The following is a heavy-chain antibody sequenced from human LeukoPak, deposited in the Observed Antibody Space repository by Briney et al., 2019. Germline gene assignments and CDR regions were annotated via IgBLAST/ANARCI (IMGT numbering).Heavy chain of an antibody. CDR3: ARDTGGYCSGGSCHPWYYFDS. Sequence: GRSLRLSCAASGLNFSDSYMSWIRQAPGKGLEWVSYISYDGVTIYYADSVRGRFTVSRDNAKNSLYLQMNSLRAEDTAVYYCARDTGGYCSGGSCHPWYYFDSWGQGTLVTVSS. CDR1: GLNFSDSY. CDR2: ISYDGVTI. D-gene: IGHD2-15*01. V-gene: IGHV3-11*01. J-gene: IGHJ4*02.